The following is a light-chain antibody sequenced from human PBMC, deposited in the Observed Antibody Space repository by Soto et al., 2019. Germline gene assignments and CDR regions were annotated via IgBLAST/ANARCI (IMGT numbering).Light chain of an antibody. CDR1: SSDVGAYNY. CDR2: EVS. J-gene: IGLJ3*02. Sequence: QSALTQPASVSGSPGQSITISCTGTSSDVGAYNYVSWYQQHPGKAPKLMIYEVSNRPSGVSNRFPGSKSANTASLTISGLQAGDEADYYCSSYTSSSTWLFGGGTKLTVL. CDR3: SSYTSSSTWL. V-gene: IGLV2-14*03.